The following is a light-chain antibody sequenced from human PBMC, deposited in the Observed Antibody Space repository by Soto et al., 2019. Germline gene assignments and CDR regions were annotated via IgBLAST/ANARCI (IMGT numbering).Light chain of an antibody. CDR3: QQYNNWPPYT. CDR1: QSVSSN. V-gene: IGKV3-15*01. Sequence: EIVMTQSPDTLSVSPGERATLSCRASQSVSSNLAWYQQKPGQAPRLLIYGASTRATGIPARFSGSGSGTEFTLTISSLQSEDFAVYYCQQYNNWPPYTCGQGTKLEIK. J-gene: IGKJ2*01. CDR2: GAS.